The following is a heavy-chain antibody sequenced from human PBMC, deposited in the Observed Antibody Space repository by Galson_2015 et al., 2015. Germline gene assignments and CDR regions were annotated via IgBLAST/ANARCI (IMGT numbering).Heavy chain of an antibody. CDR1: GFTFSGSA. CDR2: IRSKAHTYAT. Sequence: SLRLSCAASGFTFSGSAVHWVRQASGKGLEWVGRIRSKAHTYATAYAASVKGRFTVSRDDSNNMAYLQMNSLKTEDTAVYYCTRLGETGTVTEAFDYWGRGTLVTVSS. CDR3: TRLGETGTVTEAFDY. J-gene: IGHJ4*02. D-gene: IGHD4-17*01. V-gene: IGHV3-73*01.